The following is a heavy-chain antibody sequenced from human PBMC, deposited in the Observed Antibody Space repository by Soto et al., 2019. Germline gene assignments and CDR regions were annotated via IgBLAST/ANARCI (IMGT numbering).Heavy chain of an antibody. CDR2: ISSSGSST. J-gene: IGHJ4*02. Sequence: GGSLRLSCAASGFTFSDYYMSWIRQAPGKGLEWVSSISSSGSSTYYADSVKGRFTISRDNAKNTLYLQMNSLRAEDTAVYYCAKDEHSSSWSPFGYWGQGTLVTVSS. CDR3: AKDEHSSSWSPFGY. CDR1: GFTFSDYY. V-gene: IGHV3-11*01. D-gene: IGHD6-13*01.